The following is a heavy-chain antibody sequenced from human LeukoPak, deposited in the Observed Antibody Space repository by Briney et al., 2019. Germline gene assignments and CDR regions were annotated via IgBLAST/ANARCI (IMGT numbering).Heavy chain of an antibody. V-gene: IGHV3-53*01. J-gene: IGHJ4*02. Sequence: SGGSLRLSCAASGFTDGSNYMSWVRQAPGKGLEWVSVIYSGGSTYYADSVKGRFTISRDNSKNTLYLQMNSLRAEDTAVYYCARVDWSSWSYYFDYWGQGTLVTVSS. CDR2: IYSGGST. D-gene: IGHD6-13*01. CDR1: GFTDGSNY. CDR3: ARVDWSSWSYYFDY.